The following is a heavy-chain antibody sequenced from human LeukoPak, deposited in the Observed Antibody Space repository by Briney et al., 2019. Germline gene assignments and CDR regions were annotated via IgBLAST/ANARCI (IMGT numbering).Heavy chain of an antibody. CDR3: VRVPPAYSGSYLYYGMDV. J-gene: IGHJ6*02. D-gene: IGHD1-26*01. CDR1: GGSFSGYY. Sequence: PSETLSLTCAVYGGSFSGYYWSWIRQPPGKGLGWIGEINHSGSTNYNPSLKSRVTISVDTSKNQFSLKLSSVTAADTAVYYCVRVPPAYSGSYLYYGMDVWGQGTTVTVSS. V-gene: IGHV4-34*01. CDR2: INHSGST.